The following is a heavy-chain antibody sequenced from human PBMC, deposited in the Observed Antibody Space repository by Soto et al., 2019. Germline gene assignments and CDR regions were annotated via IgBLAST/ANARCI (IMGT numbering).Heavy chain of an antibody. V-gene: IGHV4-34*01. CDR3: ARGQGVLRFLEWLGFYYFDY. Sequence: SETLSLTCAVYGGSFSGYYWSWIRQPPGKGLEWIGEINHSGSTNYNPSLKSRVTISVDTSKNQFSLKLSSVTAADTAVYYCARGQGVLRFLEWLGFYYFDYWGQGTLVTVSS. D-gene: IGHD3-3*01. CDR2: INHSGST. J-gene: IGHJ4*02. CDR1: GGSFSGYY.